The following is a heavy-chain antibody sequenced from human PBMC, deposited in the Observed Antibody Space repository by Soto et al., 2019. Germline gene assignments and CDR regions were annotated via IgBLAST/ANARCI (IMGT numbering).Heavy chain of an antibody. Sequence: EVQLVESGGDMVQPGGSLRLSCVASGITLSLHEVTWVRQSPGKGLEWLTYISNSGRTKHYADSVKSRFTVSRDNAKNSGFLQMNSLRAEDTAIYYCARVDLGDALDYWGQGTLVTVSS. D-gene: IGHD2-21*02. J-gene: IGHJ4*02. CDR1: GITLSLHE. V-gene: IGHV3-48*03. CDR2: ISNSGRTK. CDR3: ARVDLGDALDY.